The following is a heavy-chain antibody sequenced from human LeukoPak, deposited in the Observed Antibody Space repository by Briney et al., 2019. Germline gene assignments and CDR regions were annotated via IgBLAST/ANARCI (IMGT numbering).Heavy chain of an antibody. Sequence: GRSLRLSCAASGFTFSSYAMHWVRQAPGKGLEWVAVISYDGSNKYYADSVKGRFTISRDNSKNTLYLQMNSLRAEDTAVYYCARGGDIVVVPAAMNFDYWGQGTLVTVSS. V-gene: IGHV3-30-3*01. CDR1: GFTFSSYA. J-gene: IGHJ4*02. CDR2: ISYDGSNK. D-gene: IGHD2-2*01. CDR3: ARGGDIVVVPAAMNFDY.